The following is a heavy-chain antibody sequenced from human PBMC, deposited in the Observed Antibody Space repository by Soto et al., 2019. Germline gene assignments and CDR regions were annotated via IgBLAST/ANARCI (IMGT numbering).Heavy chain of an antibody. D-gene: IGHD7-27*01. CDR2: INHSGNT. CDR3: ARPNRKGGIENWGLRYFDY. V-gene: IGHV4-34*01. J-gene: IGHJ4*02. CDR1: GGSFSGYY. Sequence: QVQLQQWGAGLLKPSETLSLTCAVYGGSFSGYYWSWIRQPPGKGLEWIGEINHSGNTNYNPSLKSRVTISVDTSKNQFSLKLSSVTAADTAVYYCARPNRKGGIENWGLRYFDYWGQGTLVTVSS.